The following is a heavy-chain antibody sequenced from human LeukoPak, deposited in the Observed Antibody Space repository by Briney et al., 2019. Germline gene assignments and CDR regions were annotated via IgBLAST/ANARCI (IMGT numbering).Heavy chain of an antibody. V-gene: IGHV4-4*07. CDR3: ARSYSSSWYGIDY. J-gene: IGHJ4*02. D-gene: IGHD6-13*01. CDR1: GGSFSGYY. Sequence: PSETLSLTCAVSGGSFSGYYWSWIRQPAGKGLEWIGRIYTSGSTNYNPSLKSRVTMSVDTSKNQFSLKLSSVTAADTAVYYCARSYSSSWYGIDYWGQGTLVTVSS. CDR2: IYTSGST.